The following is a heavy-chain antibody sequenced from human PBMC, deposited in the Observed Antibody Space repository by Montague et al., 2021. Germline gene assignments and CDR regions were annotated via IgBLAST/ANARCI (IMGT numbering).Heavy chain of an antibody. D-gene: IGHD5-18*01. CDR3: ARGRGYSQGY. Sequence: SLRLSCAASGFTFSSFGMNWVRQAPGKGLEWVSYITSSSSTKDCADSVKGRFTISRDNAKNSLYLQMNSLRDEDTAVYYCARGRGYSQGYWGQGTLVTVSS. CDR2: ITSSSSTK. CDR1: GFTFSSFG. J-gene: IGHJ4*02. V-gene: IGHV3-48*02.